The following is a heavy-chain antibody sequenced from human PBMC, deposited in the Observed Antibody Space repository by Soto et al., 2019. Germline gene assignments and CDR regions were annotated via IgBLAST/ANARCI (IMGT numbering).Heavy chain of an antibody. CDR3: AKAGPSKGYCSGGSCYSGY. CDR2: ISGSGGST. Sequence: GGSLRLSCAASGFTFSSYAMSWVRQAPGKGLEWVSAISGSGGSTYYADSVKGRFTISRDNSKNTLYLQMNSLRAEDTAVYYCAKAGPSKGYCSGGSCYSGYWGQGTLVTVSS. J-gene: IGHJ4*02. V-gene: IGHV3-23*01. CDR1: GFTFSSYA. D-gene: IGHD2-15*01.